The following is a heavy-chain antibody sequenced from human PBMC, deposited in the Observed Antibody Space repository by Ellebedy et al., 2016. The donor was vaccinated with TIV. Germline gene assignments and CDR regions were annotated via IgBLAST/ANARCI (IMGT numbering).Heavy chain of an antibody. CDR1: GDSVSRRGYY. V-gene: IGHV4-61*03. CDR2: IYSSGST. J-gene: IGHJ3*02. Sequence: SETLSLXXTVSGDSVSRRGYYWSWIRQSPGKGLEWIGYIYSSGSTKYNPSLKSRLTISADTSKKHFSLKLNSATAADTAVYYCTYGINSDAFDIWGHGTLVTVSS. CDR3: TYGINSDAFDI. D-gene: IGHD3-10*01.